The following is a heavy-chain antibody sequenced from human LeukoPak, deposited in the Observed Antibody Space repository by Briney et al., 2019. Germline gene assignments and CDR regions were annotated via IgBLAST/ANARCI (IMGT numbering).Heavy chain of an antibody. CDR1: SGSISTSSYY. D-gene: IGHD6-13*01. V-gene: IGHV4-39*01. Sequence: PSETLSLTCTVSSGSISTSSYYWGWIRQPPGKGLEWIGSIYYSGSTYYNPPLKSRVTISVGTSKNQFSLKLSSVTAADTAVYYCARHKQQLEGNWFDPWGQGTLVTVSS. J-gene: IGHJ5*02. CDR3: ARHKQQLEGNWFDP. CDR2: IYYSGST.